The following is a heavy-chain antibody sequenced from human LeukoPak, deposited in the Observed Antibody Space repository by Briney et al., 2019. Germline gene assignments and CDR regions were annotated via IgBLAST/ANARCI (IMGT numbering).Heavy chain of an antibody. Sequence: GGSLRLSCAASGFTFSSYWMSWVRQAPGKGLEWVANIKQDGSDKYYVDSVKGRFTISRDNTKNSLYLQMNSLRADDTAVYYCARSDTPMAPFDYWGQGTLVTVSS. J-gene: IGHJ4*02. V-gene: IGHV3-7*04. CDR3: ARSDTPMAPFDY. CDR1: GFTFSSYW. CDR2: IKQDGSDK. D-gene: IGHD5-18*01.